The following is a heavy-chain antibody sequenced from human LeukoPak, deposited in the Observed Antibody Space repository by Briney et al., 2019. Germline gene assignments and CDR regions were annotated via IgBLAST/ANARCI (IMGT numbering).Heavy chain of an antibody. V-gene: IGHV1-18*01. D-gene: IGHD2-2*01. J-gene: IGHJ5*02. CDR3: ARAPLYQLLSHNWFDP. Sequence: GASVKVSCKASGGTFSSYGISWVRQAPGLGLEWMGWISAYNGNTNYAQKLQGRVTMTTDTSTSTAYMELRSLRSDDTAVYYCARAPLYQLLSHNWFDPWGQGTLVTVSS. CDR2: ISAYNGNT. CDR1: GGTFSSYG.